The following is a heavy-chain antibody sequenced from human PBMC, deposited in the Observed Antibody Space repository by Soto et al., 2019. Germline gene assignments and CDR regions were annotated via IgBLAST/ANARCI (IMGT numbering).Heavy chain of an antibody. D-gene: IGHD3-9*01. CDR1: GFTFSNYG. Sequence: TGGSLRLSCAASGFTFSNYGMHWVRQAPGKGLEWVSCIWYDGSNKYYVDSVKGRFTISRDNSNNTVYLQMSSLRAEDTAVYYCARDHTPYYDILTGTGVDYWGQGTLVTVSS. J-gene: IGHJ4*02. CDR3: ARDHTPYYDILTGTGVDY. V-gene: IGHV3-33*01. CDR2: IWYDGSNK.